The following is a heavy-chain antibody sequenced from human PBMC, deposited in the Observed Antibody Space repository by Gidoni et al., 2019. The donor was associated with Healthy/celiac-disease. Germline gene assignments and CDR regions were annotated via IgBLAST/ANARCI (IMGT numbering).Heavy chain of an antibody. Sequence: QVQLQESGPGLVKPSGTLSLTCAVSGGSISSSNWWSWVRQPPGKGLEWIGEIYHSGSTNYNPSLKSRVTISVDKSKNQFSLKLSSVTAADTAVYYCAREGPRVWFGEERYGMDVWGQGTTVTVSS. CDR2: IYHSGST. D-gene: IGHD3-10*01. J-gene: IGHJ6*02. CDR3: AREGPRVWFGEERYGMDV. CDR1: GGSISSSNW. V-gene: IGHV4-4*02.